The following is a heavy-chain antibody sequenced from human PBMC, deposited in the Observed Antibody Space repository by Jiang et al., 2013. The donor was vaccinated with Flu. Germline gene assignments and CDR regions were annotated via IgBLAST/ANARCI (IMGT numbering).Heavy chain of an antibody. V-gene: IGHV4-59*01. J-gene: IGHJ4*02. CDR1: GGSFSTYY. D-gene: IGHD5-12*01. CDR3: ARFNSGPFDY. Sequence: PGLVKPSETLSLTCTVSGGSFSTYYWSWIRQPPGKGLEWIGYIFYSGSTHSNPSLNSRVAISIDTSKNQVSLKVTSVTAADTAVYYCARFNSGPFDYWGQGTLVTVSS. CDR2: IFYSGST.